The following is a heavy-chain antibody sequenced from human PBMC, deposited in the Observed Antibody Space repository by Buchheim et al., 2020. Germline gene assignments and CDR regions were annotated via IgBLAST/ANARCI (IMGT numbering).Heavy chain of an antibody. D-gene: IGHD2-15*01. CDR2: IYYSGST. J-gene: IGHJ6*02. CDR1: GGSISSGDYY. CDR3: ARGYCSGGSCKYYYYYGMDV. V-gene: IGHV4-30-4*01. Sequence: QVQLQESGPGLVKPSQTLSLTCTVSGGSISSGDYYWSWIRQPPGKGLEWIGYIYYSGSTYYNPSLKSRVTISVDTSKNQFSLKLSSVTAADTAVYYCARGYCSGGSCKYYYYYGMDVWGQGTT.